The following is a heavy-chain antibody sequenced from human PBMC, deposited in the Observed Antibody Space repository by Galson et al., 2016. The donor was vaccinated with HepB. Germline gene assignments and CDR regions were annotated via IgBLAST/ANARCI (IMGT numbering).Heavy chain of an antibody. Sequence: TLSLTCFVSGGSINSGGFYWNWIRQHPGKGLEWIGDIYYSGNTDYNPSLKSRLTISLDPSENQFSLKLNSVTTADTAVYYCARGRNSIIAAVGFDYWGQGSLVTVSS. D-gene: IGHD6-25*01. CDR3: ARGRNSIIAAVGFDY. CDR2: IYYSGNT. V-gene: IGHV4-31*03. CDR1: GGSINSGGFY. J-gene: IGHJ4*02.